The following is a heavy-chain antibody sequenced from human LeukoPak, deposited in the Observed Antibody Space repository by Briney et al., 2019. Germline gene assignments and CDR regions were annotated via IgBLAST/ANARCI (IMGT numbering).Heavy chain of an antibody. CDR3: ARVGQAAGTTGAFDI. Sequence: SETLSLTCTVSGVSISSYYWSWIRQPPGKGLGWIGYIYSTGNTHYNPSLESRVTISRDTSKSQFSLKLSSVTAADTAVYYCARVGQAAGTTGAFDIWGQGTMVTVSS. J-gene: IGHJ3*02. D-gene: IGHD1-1*01. CDR2: IYSTGNT. CDR1: GVSISSYY. V-gene: IGHV4-59*12.